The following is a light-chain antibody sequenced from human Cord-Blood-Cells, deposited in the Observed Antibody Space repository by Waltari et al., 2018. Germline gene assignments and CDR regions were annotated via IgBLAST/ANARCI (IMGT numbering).Light chain of an antibody. CDR3: CSYAGSYPWV. J-gene: IGLJ3*02. Sequence: QSALTQPRSVSGSPGQSVTISCTGTSSDVGGYNYVSWYQQHPGKAPKLLIYDVSKRPSWVPYRFSGSKSGNTASLTISGLQAEDEADYYCCSYAGSYPWVFGGGTKLTVL. CDR2: DVS. V-gene: IGLV2-11*01. CDR1: SSDVGGYNY.